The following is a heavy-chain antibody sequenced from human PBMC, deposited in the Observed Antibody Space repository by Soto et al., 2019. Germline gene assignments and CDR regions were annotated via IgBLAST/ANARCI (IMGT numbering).Heavy chain of an antibody. Sequence: ASVKVSCKASGYTFTGYYMHWVRQAPGQGLEWMGWINPNSGGTNYAQKFQGRVTMTRDTSISTAHMELSRLRSDDTAVYYCARGEPRKYYYDSSGSNGYYGMDVWGQGTTVTVSS. CDR2: INPNSGGT. V-gene: IGHV1-2*02. CDR3: ARGEPRKYYYDSSGSNGYYGMDV. CDR1: GYTFTGYY. J-gene: IGHJ6*02. D-gene: IGHD3-22*01.